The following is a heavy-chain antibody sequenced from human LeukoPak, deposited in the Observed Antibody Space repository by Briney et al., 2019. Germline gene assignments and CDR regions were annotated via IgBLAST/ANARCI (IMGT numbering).Heavy chain of an antibody. D-gene: IGHD7-27*01. CDR2: LHSGGHT. J-gene: IGHJ2*01. V-gene: IGHV3-53*01. CDR1: GFTISTSY. Sequence: GGSLRLSCAASGFTISTSYLSWVRQAPGKGLVWVSALHSGGHTFYADSVRGRFIISRDISKNTLHLQMNDLGAEDTALYYCVRGLSGVSSWYFDLWGRGTLVSVSS. CDR3: VRGLSGVSSWYFDL.